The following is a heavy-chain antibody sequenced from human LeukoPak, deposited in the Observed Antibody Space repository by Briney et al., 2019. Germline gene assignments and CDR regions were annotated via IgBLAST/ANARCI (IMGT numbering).Heavy chain of an antibody. V-gene: IGHV4-59*08. CDR2: IYYSGST. Sequence: SETLSLTCTVSGGSISSYYWSWIRQPPGKGLEWIGYIYYSGSTNYNPSLRSRVTISVDTSKNQFSLKLSSVTAADTAVYYCARHRGHDSSGEFDYWGQGTLVTVSS. J-gene: IGHJ4*02. D-gene: IGHD3-22*01. CDR1: GGSISSYY. CDR3: ARHRGHDSSGEFDY.